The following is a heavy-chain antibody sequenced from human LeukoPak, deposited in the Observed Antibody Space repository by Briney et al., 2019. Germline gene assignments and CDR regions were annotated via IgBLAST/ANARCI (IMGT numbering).Heavy chain of an antibody. J-gene: IGHJ6*02. CDR3: VRDRFYAMDV. Sequence: GGSLRLSCAASGFTFSSSWMPWVRQAPGKGLVWVSRINHDGSTTNYVDSVKGRFTISRDNAKNTLYLQMNSLRAEDTAVFYCVRDRFYAMDVWGQGTTATVSS. CDR1: GFTFSSSW. V-gene: IGHV3-74*01. CDR2: INHDGSTT.